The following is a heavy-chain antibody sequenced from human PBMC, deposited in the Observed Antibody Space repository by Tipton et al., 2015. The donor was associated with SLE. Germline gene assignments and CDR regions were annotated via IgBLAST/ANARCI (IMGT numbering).Heavy chain of an antibody. J-gene: IGHJ6*03. CDR1: GGSISSHY. CDR2: IYYSGST. D-gene: IGHD2-21*01. Sequence: TLSLTCTVSGGSISSHYWSWIRQPPGKGLEWIGYIYYSGSTNYNPSPKSRVTISVDTSKNQFSLKLSSVTAADTAVYYCARVWGYLSLNYYYYMDVWGKGTTVTVSS. CDR3: ARVWGYLSLNYYYYMDV. V-gene: IGHV4-59*11.